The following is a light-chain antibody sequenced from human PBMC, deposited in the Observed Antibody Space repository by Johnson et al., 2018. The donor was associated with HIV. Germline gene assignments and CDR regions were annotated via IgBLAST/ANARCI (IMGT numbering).Light chain of an antibody. V-gene: IGLV1-51*01. CDR1: SCDIGNNY. Sequence: HSVLTQPPSVSAAPGQKVTISCSGSSCDIGNNYVSWHQKFPGAAPKVLIYDNNKRPSGIPDRFSGSKSGTSATLGITGLQTGDEADYYCGTWDSGLGAVYVCGPGTKVTVL. J-gene: IGLJ1*01. CDR3: GTWDSGLGAVYV. CDR2: DNN.